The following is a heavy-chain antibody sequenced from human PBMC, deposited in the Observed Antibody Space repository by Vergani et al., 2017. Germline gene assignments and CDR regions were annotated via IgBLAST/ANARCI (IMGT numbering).Heavy chain of an antibody. V-gene: IGHV4-34*01. Sequence: QVQLQESGAGLLKPSETLSLTCAIYGGSFNDYWWTWIRQPPGKGLEWIGEIRHDGITHYSPSLKSRVTISIDTSTHQFSLNLRSVTAADTAVYYCAREGYCTNGGCFTLFDVWGQGALVTVSS. CDR3: AREGYCTNGGCFTLFDV. CDR1: GGSFNDYW. J-gene: IGHJ4*02. D-gene: IGHD2-8*01. CDR2: IRHDGIT.